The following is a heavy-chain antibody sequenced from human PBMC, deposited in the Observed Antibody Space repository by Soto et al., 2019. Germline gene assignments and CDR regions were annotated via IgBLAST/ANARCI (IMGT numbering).Heavy chain of an antibody. V-gene: IGHV1-69*02. J-gene: IGHJ4*02. CDR2: IIPILGIA. CDR1: GGTFSSYT. D-gene: IGHD3-10*01. CDR3: ARAIYGSVGAREDY. Sequence: QVQLVQSGAEVKKPGSSVKVSCKASGGTFSSYTISWVRQAPGQGLEWMGRIIPILGIANYAQKFQGRVTITANKSTSTAYMELSSLRSEDTAVYYCARAIYGSVGAREDYWGQGTLVTVSS.